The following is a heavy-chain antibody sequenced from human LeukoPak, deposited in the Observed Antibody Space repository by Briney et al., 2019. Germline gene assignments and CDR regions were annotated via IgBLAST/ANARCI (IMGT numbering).Heavy chain of an antibody. CDR1: GFTFSSYG. V-gene: IGHV3-30*03. CDR2: ISYDGSNK. CDR3: ARGADGYKGRGFQH. J-gene: IGHJ1*01. D-gene: IGHD5-24*01. Sequence: PGGSLRLSCAASGFTFSSYGMHWVRQAPGKGLEWVAVISYDGSNKYYADSVKGRFTISRDNSKNTLYLQMNSLRAEDTAVYYCARGADGYKGRGFQHWGQGTLVTVSS.